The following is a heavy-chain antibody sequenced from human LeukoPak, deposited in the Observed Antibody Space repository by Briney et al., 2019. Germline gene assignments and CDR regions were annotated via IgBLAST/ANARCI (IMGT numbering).Heavy chain of an antibody. CDR3: ARVVESHTVDY. J-gene: IGHJ4*02. CDR1: GFTFSSYS. D-gene: IGHD5-24*01. CDR2: ISSSSSTI. Sequence: PGGSLRLSCAASGFTFSSYSMNWVRQAPGKGLEWVSYISSSSSTIYYADSVKGRFTISRDNSKNTLYLQMNSLRAEDTAVYYCARVVESHTVDYWGQGTLVTVSS. V-gene: IGHV3-48*01.